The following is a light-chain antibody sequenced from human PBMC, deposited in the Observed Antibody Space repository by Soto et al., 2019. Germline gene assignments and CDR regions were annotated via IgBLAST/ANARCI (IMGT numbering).Light chain of an antibody. CDR3: QQYGSSSWT. V-gene: IGKV3-20*01. CDR2: GAS. Sequence: EIVLTQSPGTLSLSPGERATLSCRASQSVSSIYLAWYQHKPGQAPRLLIYGASSRATGIPDRFSGSGSGTQFPLTISRLEPEDFAVYYCQQYGSSSWTFGRGTTVEIK. J-gene: IGKJ1*01. CDR1: QSVSSIY.